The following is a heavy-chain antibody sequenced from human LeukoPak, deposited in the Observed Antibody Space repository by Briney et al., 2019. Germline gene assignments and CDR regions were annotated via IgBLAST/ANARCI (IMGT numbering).Heavy chain of an antibody. CDR3: VRTTYDSSGYHYGMDV. CDR1: GDSISSSTYY. CDR2: IYYSGST. J-gene: IGHJ6*02. V-gene: IGHV4-39*01. D-gene: IGHD3-22*01. Sequence: SETLSLTCTVSGDSISSSTYYWGWIRQPPGKGLEWIGSIYYSGSTYYNPSLKSRVTISVDTSKNQFSLKLSYVTAADTAVYYCVRTTYDSSGYHYGMDVWGQGTTVTVSS.